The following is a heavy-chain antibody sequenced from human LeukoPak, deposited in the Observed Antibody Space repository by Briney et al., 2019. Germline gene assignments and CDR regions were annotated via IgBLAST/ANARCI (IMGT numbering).Heavy chain of an antibody. D-gene: IGHD6-13*01. CDR3: ARLSSPPGWYYYGMDV. CDR1: GYSFTSYW. CDR2: IYPGDSDT. J-gene: IGHJ6*02. Sequence: GESLKISCKGSGYSFTSYWIGWVRQMPGKGLEWMGIIYPGDSDTRYSPSFQGQVTISADKSISTAYLQWSSLKASDTAMYYCARLSSPPGWYYYGMDVWGQGTTVTVSS. V-gene: IGHV5-51*01.